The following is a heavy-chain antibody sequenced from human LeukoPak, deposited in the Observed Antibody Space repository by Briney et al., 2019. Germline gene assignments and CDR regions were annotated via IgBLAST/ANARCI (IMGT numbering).Heavy chain of an antibody. D-gene: IGHD3-22*01. J-gene: IGHJ5*02. CDR2: MYYSGST. Sequence: PSETLSLTCTVSGGSISSGDYYWSWIRQPPGKGLEWIAYMYYSGSTYYNPSLKSRVTMSADTSKNQLSLKLSSVTAADTAVYDCARPYYYDSRIDPWGQGILVTVSS. V-gene: IGHV4-30-4*01. CDR3: ARPYYYDSRIDP. CDR1: GGSISSGDYY.